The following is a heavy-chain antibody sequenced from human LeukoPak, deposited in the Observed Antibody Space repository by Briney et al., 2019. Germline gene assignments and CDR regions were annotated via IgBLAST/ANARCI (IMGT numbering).Heavy chain of an antibody. J-gene: IGHJ4*02. D-gene: IGHD3-10*01. CDR1: GYSISSGYY. CDR3: ARESPVYYYGSGSYHTTFDY. Sequence: PSETLSLTCTVSGYSISSGYYWGWIRQPPGKGLEWIGSIYHSGSTYYKPSLKSRVTISVDTSKNQFSLKLSSVTAADTAVYYCARESPVYYYGSGSYHTTFDYWGQGTLVTVSS. V-gene: IGHV4-38-2*02. CDR2: IYHSGST.